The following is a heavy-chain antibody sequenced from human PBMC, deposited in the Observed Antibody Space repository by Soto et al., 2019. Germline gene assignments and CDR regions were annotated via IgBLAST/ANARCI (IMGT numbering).Heavy chain of an antibody. V-gene: IGHV3-48*02. CDR3: ARVAIASGGVIAVTYALDV. CDR2: ITSSGSTT. J-gene: IGHJ6*02. Sequence: PGESLKISCAASGFTLNTYSMNWVRQAPGKGLEWVSFITSSGSTTYYADSVKGRFTVSRDNVKNSLFLQMNSLRDEDTAVYYCARVAIASGGVIAVTYALDVWGQGTTVTVSS. D-gene: IGHD3-16*02. CDR1: GFTLNTYS.